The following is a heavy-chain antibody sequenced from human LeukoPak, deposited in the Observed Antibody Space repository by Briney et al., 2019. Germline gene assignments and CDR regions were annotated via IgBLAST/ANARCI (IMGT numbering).Heavy chain of an antibody. CDR1: GFTLSSNY. CDR3: ARGEYQLPQGN. D-gene: IGHD2-2*01. Sequence: PGGCLRLSCAASGFTLSSNYMSWVRQAPGKGVEWVSVIYSGGSTYYADSVQGRFTISRDNSKNTLYLQMNSLRAEDTAVYYCARGEYQLPQGNWGQGTLVTVSS. V-gene: IGHV3-66*02. CDR2: IYSGGST. J-gene: IGHJ4*02.